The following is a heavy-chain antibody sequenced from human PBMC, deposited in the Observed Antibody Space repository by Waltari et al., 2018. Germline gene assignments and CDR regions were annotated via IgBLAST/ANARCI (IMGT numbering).Heavy chain of an antibody. D-gene: IGHD5-18*01. CDR2: ISYDGSDK. CDR3: ARDGKTGMVYYYYGMDV. Sequence: QVQLVQSGGGVVQPGRSLRLSCSASGFTFGTSAIHWVRQAPGKGLQWVAVISYDGSDKYYADSVEGRFTISRDNSKNTLYLQMNSLRPEDTAVYYCARDGKTGMVYYYYGMDVWGQGTTVTVSS. V-gene: IGHV3-30*01. CDR1: GFTFGTSA. J-gene: IGHJ6*02.